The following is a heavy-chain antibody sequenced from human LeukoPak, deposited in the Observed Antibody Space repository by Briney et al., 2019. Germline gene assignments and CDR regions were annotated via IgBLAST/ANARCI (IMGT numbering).Heavy chain of an antibody. D-gene: IGHD6-13*01. J-gene: IGHJ6*03. Sequence: GASVKVSCKASGYTFTTYDMNWVRQATGQGLEWMGWMNPNSGNTGYAQKFQGRVTMTRNTSISTAYMELSSLRSEDTAVYYCARATPPPGIAAAGTFYYYYYYMDVWGKGTTVTVSS. CDR3: ARATPPPGIAAAGTFYYYYYYMDV. CDR2: MNPNSGNT. CDR1: GYTFTTYD. V-gene: IGHV1-8*01.